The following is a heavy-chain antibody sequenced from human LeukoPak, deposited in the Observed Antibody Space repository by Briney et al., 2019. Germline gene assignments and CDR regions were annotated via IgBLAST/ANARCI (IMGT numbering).Heavy chain of an antibody. CDR2: INPDGSEK. J-gene: IGHJ6*02. V-gene: IGHV3-7*01. CDR1: GFALSIHW. D-gene: IGHD3-10*01. Sequence: SGGSLRLSCAASGFALSIHWLTWVRQTPGKGLEWVAHINPDGSEKSYVDSARGRFTISRGNAKNSVYLQMNSLRVDDTAVYYCARGHFGLDVWGQGTTVAVAS. CDR3: ARGHFGLDV.